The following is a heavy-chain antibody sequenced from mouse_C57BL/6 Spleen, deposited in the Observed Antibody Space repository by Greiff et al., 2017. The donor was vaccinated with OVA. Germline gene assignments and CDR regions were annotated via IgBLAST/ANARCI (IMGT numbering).Heavy chain of an antibody. V-gene: IGHV5-17*01. D-gene: IGHD1-1*01. Sequence: EVKLVESGGGLVKPGGSLKLSCAASGFTFSDYGMHWVRQAPEKGLEWVAYISSGSSTIYYADTVKGRFTISRDNAQNTLFLQMTSLRSEDTAMYYCARRDYYYGSSWFAYWGQGTLVTVSA. CDR3: ARRDYYYGSSWFAY. J-gene: IGHJ3*01. CDR2: ISSGSSTI. CDR1: GFTFSDYG.